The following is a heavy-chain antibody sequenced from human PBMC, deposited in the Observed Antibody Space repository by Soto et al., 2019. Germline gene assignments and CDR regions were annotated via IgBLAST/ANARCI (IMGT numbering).Heavy chain of an antibody. CDR1: GFTFRNYA. J-gene: IGHJ4*02. V-gene: IGHV3-23*01. Sequence: PGGSLGLSCAVYGFTFRNYAMSWVRQAPGKGLEWVSAISGSGGRTYYADSVKGRAPTSRDNPKNTLFLQMNSLRDEDTVVYYCARGDWYYDFGIECWGQGTVFTVSS. CDR3: ARGDWYYDFGIEC. CDR2: ISGSGGRT. D-gene: IGHD3-3*01.